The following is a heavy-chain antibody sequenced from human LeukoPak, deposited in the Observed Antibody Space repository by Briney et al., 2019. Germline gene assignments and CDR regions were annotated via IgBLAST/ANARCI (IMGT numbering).Heavy chain of an antibody. J-gene: IGHJ4*02. CDR3: AKGSYYDSSGSFYFDY. CDR2: ISGSGDNT. V-gene: IGHV3-23*01. CDR1: GFTFSSYA. Sequence: PGGSLRLSCAASGFTFSSYAMSWVRQAAGEGVGGGSGISGSGDNTYYADSVKGRFTLSRDNSKNTLYVQVNSLGTEDTAAYYCAKGSYYDSSGSFYFDYWGQGTLVTVSS. D-gene: IGHD3-22*01.